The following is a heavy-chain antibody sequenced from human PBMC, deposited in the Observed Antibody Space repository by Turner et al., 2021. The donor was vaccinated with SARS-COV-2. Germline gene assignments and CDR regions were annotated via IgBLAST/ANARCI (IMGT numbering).Heavy chain of an antibody. Sequence: EVQLVESGGGLVKRGGSLTLSCAVAGLTFSNAWMNWVRQAPGKGLEWVGRIKIKTDGGTTDYAAPVKDRFTISRDDSKNTMYLQMSSLKTEDTALYYCTTRSGSFDYWGQGTLVTVSS. D-gene: IGHD1-26*01. CDR3: TTRSGSFDY. V-gene: IGHV3-15*01. CDR1: GLTFSNAW. CDR2: IKIKTDGGTT. J-gene: IGHJ4*02.